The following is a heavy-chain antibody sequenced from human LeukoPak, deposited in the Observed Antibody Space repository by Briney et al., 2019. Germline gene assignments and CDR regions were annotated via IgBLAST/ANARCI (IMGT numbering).Heavy chain of an antibody. D-gene: IGHD2-15*01. CDR3: ATGYCSGGSCSDAFDI. CDR1: GYSFTSYW. J-gene: IGHJ3*02. Sequence: GESLKISCKGSGYSFTSYWIGWVRQMPGKGLEWMGIIYPGDSDTRYSPSFQGQVTISADKSISTAYLQWSSLEASDTAMYYCATGYCSGGSCSDAFDIWGQGTMVTVSS. CDR2: IYPGDSDT. V-gene: IGHV5-51*01.